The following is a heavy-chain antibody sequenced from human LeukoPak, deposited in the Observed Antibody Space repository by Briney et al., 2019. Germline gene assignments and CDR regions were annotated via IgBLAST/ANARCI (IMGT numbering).Heavy chain of an antibody. CDR1: GFTFSSYS. D-gene: IGHD3-16*01. Sequence: PGGSLRLSCAASGFTFSSYSTNWVRQAPGKGLEWVSSISSSSSYIYYADSVKGRFTISRDNAKNSLYLQMDSLRAEDTAVYYCARLDYDYVWGSYLSYFDYWGQGTLVTVSS. CDR3: ARLDYDYVWGSYLSYFDY. CDR2: ISSSSSYI. V-gene: IGHV3-21*01. J-gene: IGHJ4*02.